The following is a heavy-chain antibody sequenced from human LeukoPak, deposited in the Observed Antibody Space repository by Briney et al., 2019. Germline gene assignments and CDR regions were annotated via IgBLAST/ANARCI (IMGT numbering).Heavy chain of an antibody. CDR2: IYPGDSDT. CDR3: ARIRITMVRGVDNWFDS. Sequence: GESLKISCKGSGYSFTSYWVGWVRQMPGKGLEWMGIIYPGDSDTRYSPSFQGQVTISADKSISTAYLQWSSLKASDTAMYYCARIRITMVRGVDNWFDSWGQGTLVTVSS. D-gene: IGHD3-10*01. CDR1: GYSFTSYW. V-gene: IGHV5-51*01. J-gene: IGHJ5*01.